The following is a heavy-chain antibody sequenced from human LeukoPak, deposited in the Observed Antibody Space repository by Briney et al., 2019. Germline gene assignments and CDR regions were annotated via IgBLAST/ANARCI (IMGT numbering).Heavy chain of an antibody. V-gene: IGHV4-39*07. CDR1: GGSISSSSYY. CDR3: ARARFGDQLFDY. Sequence: SETLSLTCTVSGGSISSSSYYWGWIRQPPGKGLEWIWEIYRSGGTNYNPSLKSRVTISVDKSKNQFSLKLTSVTAADTAVYYCARARFGDQLFDYWGQGTLVTVSS. J-gene: IGHJ4*02. CDR2: IYRSGGT. D-gene: IGHD3-10*01.